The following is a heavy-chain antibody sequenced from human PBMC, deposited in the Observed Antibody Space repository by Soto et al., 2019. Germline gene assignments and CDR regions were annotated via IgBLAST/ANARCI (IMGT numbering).Heavy chain of an antibody. CDR2: ISYDGSNK. CDR3: ARPCGGDCYYYYYYGMDV. V-gene: IGHV3-30-3*01. D-gene: IGHD2-21*02. J-gene: IGHJ6*02. Sequence: GGSLRLPCAASGFTFRSYAMHWIRQAPGKGLEWVAVISYDGSNKYYADSVKGRFTISRDNSKNTLYLQMNSLRAEDTAVYYCARPCGGDCYYYYYYGMDVWGQGTTVTVSS. CDR1: GFTFRSYA.